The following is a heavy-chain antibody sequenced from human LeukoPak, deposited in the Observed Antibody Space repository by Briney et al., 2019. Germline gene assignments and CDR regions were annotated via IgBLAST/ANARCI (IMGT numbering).Heavy chain of an antibody. Sequence: ASVKVSCKASGYTFTSYYMHWVRQAPGQGLELMGMINPNGGSTSYAQEFQGRVTVTRDTSTSTAYMELSRLRSEDTAVYYCAAEIVYVFDIWGQGTMVTVSS. J-gene: IGHJ3*02. D-gene: IGHD5-24*01. V-gene: IGHV1-46*01. CDR3: AAEIVYVFDI. CDR1: GYTFTSYY. CDR2: INPNGGST.